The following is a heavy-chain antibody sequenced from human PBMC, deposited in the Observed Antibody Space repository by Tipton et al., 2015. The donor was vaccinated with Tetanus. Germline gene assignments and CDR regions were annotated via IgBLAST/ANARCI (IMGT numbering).Heavy chain of an antibody. J-gene: IGHJ4*02. Sequence: TLSLTCTVSGVSISSYYWSWIRQSPGKGLEWIGYIFYAGSTNSNPSLKSRVTISVDKAKNQFSLKLTSVTAADTAVYCCARATEHDIMTGYDNWGPGTQVTVSS. CDR2: IFYAGST. CDR1: GVSISSYY. D-gene: IGHD3-9*01. CDR3: ARATEHDIMTGYDN. V-gene: IGHV4-59*01.